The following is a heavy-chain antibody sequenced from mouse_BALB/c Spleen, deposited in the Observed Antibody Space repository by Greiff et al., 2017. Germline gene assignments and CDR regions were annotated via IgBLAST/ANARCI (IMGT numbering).Heavy chain of an antibody. J-gene: IGHJ3*01. D-gene: IGHD3-1*01. V-gene: IGHV14-4*02. CDR1: GFNIKDYY. CDR3: NAAARATAY. CDR2: IDPENGDT. Sequence: EVQLQQSGAELVRSGASVKLSCTASGFNIKDYYMHWVKQRPEQGLEWIGWIDPENGDTEYAPKFQGKATMTADTSSNTAYLQLSSLTSEDTAVYYCNAAARATAYWGQGTLVTVSA.